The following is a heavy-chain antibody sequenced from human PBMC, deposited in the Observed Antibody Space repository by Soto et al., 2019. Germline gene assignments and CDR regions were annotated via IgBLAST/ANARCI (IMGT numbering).Heavy chain of an antibody. CDR3: ARGSPPGSGYNAHYYNVMAF. D-gene: IGHD3-3*01. CDR2: ISYDGSKK. CDR1: GFTLSSYW. J-gene: IGHJ6*04. Sequence: PGGSLRLSCAASGFTLSSYWMSWVRQAPGKGLEWVAGISYDGSKKYYADSVKGRFTFSRDVSKNTLYLQMNSLRAEDTAVYFCARGSPPGSGYNAHYYNVMAFWGKGTTVPVSS. V-gene: IGHV3-30*03.